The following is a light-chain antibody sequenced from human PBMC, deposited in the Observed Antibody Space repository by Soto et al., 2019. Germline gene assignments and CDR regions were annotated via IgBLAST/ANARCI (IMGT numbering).Light chain of an antibody. CDR2: DAS. CDR3: QHYNSYSEA. CDR1: QSISSW. J-gene: IGKJ1*01. Sequence: DIQMTQSPSTLSASVGDRVTITCRASQSISSWLAWYQQKPGKAPKLLIYDASSLESGVPSRFSGGGSGTEFTLTISSLQPDDFATYYCQHYNSYSEAFGQGTKVDNK. V-gene: IGKV1-5*01.